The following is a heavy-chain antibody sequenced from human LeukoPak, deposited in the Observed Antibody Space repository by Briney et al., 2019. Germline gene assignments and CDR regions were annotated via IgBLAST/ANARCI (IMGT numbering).Heavy chain of an antibody. J-gene: IGHJ5*02. D-gene: IGHD4-17*01. CDR3: ANDRGTMTTYNWFDP. V-gene: IGHV3-23*01. Sequence: GGSLRLSCAASGSTFSSYAMSWVRQAPGKGLEWVSAISGSGGSTYYADSVKGRFTISRDNSKNTLYLQMNSLRAEDTAVYYCANDRGTMTTYNWFDPWGQGTLVTVSS. CDR2: ISGSGGST. CDR1: GSTFSSYA.